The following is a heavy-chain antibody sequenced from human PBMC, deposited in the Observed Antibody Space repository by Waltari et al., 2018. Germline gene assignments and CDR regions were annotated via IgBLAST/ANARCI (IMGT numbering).Heavy chain of an antibody. CDR2: IYYSGST. D-gene: IGHD5-12*01. J-gene: IGHJ4*02. CDR1: GGSISSSSYY. Sequence: QLQLQESGPGLVKPSETLSLTCTVPGGSISSSSYYWGWIRQPPGKGLEWIGSIYYSGSTYYNRSLKSRVTISVDTSKNQFSLKLSSVTAADTAVYYCASSGYELFDYWGQGTLVTVSS. V-gene: IGHV4-39*01. CDR3: ASSGYELFDY.